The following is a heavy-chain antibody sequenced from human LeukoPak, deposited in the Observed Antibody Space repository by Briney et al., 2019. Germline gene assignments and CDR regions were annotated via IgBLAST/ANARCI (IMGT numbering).Heavy chain of an antibody. CDR3: ARVGRYYDYGDY. CDR2: INAGNGNT. J-gene: IGHJ4*02. D-gene: IGHD3-16*01. CDR1: GYTFTSYA. V-gene: IGHV1-3*01. Sequence: ASVKVSCKASGYTFTSYAMHWVRQAPGQRLEWMGWINAGNGNTKYSQKFQGRVTITRDTSASTAYMELSSLRSEDTAVYYCARVGRYYDYGDYWGQGTLVTVSS.